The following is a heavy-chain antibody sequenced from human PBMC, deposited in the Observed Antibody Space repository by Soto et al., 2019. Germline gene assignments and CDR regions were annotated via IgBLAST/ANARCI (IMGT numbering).Heavy chain of an antibody. D-gene: IGHD2-2*01. CDR2: IYYSGSS. J-gene: IGHJ6*03. CDR1: GASITSSAYY. V-gene: IGHV4-39*01. Sequence: PSETLSLTCTVSGASITSSAYYWGWIRQPPGKGLEYIGTIYYSGSSYYNPSLKSRVTMSVDTSKNQFSLKLSSVTAADTAIYYCARHHTISAYYYYMDVWGKGTTVTVS. CDR3: ARHHTISAYYYYMDV.